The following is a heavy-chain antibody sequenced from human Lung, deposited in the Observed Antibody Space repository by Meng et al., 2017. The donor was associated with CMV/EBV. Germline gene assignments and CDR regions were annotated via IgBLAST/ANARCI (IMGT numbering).Heavy chain of an antibody. CDR2: IKQDGSEK. V-gene: IGHV3-7*01. D-gene: IGHD1-26*01. J-gene: IGHJ4*02. CDR3: VKGGTQDLDY. Sequence: LSLTCEASGFTFSRYWMGWVRQVPGKGLEWVANIKQDGSEKYYVDSVKGRFTIARDNAKNSLYLQMNSLRADDTAVYYWVKGGTQDLDYWGQGTLVTVSS. CDR1: GFTFSRYW.